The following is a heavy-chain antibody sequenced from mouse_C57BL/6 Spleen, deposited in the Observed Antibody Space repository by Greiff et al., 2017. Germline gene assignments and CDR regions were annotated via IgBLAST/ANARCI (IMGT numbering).Heavy chain of an antibody. J-gene: IGHJ4*01. CDR3: ARRSYAMDY. V-gene: IGHV5-6*02. CDR2: ISSGGSYT. CDR1: GFTFSSYG. Sequence: EVKLMESGGDLVKPGGSLKLSCAASGFTFSSYGMSWVRQTPDKRLEWVATISSGGSYTYYPDSVKGRFTISRDNAKNTLYLQMSSLKSGDTAMYYCARRSYAMDYWGQGTSVTVSS.